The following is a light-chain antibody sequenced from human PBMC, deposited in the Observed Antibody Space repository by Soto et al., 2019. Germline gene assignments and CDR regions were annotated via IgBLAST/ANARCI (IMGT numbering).Light chain of an antibody. CDR2: DVS. J-gene: IGLJ1*01. V-gene: IGLV2-14*01. CDR1: SSDGGGYNY. CDR3: SSYTRRSTYV. Sequence: QSALTQPASVSGSPGQSITISCTGTSSDGGGYNYVSWYQQHPGKAPKLMIYDVSNRPSGVSNRFSGSKSGNTASLTISGLQAEDEADYYCSSYTRRSTYVFGTGTKLTVL.